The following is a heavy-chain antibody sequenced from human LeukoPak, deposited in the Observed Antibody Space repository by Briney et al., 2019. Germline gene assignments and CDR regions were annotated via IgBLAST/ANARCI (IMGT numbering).Heavy chain of an antibody. J-gene: IGHJ4*02. CDR2: ISFSGGNT. Sequence: GGSLRLSCAASGFTFRDSAMSWVRQAPGKGLEWVSLISFSGGNTYCTDSVKGRFTISRDNSKNTLYLQMNSLRAEDTAVYYCARDLAARFLHYWGQGTLVTVSS. CDR1: GFTFRDSA. CDR3: ARDLAARFLHY. D-gene: IGHD6-6*01. V-gene: IGHV3-23*01.